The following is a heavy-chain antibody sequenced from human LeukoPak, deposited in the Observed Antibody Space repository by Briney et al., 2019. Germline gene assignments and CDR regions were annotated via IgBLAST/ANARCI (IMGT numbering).Heavy chain of an antibody. CDR1: GFTFSSYA. D-gene: IGHD6-19*01. CDR2: ISGSGGST. Sequence: GGSLRLSCAASGFTFSSYAMSWVRQAPGKGLEWVSAISGSGGSTYYADSVKGRFTISRDNSKNTLYLQMDSLRAEDTAVYYCAKANIAVAGTAWFDPWGQGTLVTVSS. J-gene: IGHJ5*02. CDR3: AKANIAVAGTAWFDP. V-gene: IGHV3-23*01.